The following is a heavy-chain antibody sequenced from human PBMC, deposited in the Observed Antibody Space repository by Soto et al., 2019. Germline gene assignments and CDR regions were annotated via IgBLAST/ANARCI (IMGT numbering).Heavy chain of an antibody. D-gene: IGHD3-22*01. Sequence: GGSLRLSCAASGFTFSSYSMSWVRQAPGKGLEWVSAISGSGGSTYYADSVKGRFTISRDNSKNTLYLQMNSLRAEDTAVYYCAKDRYYYDSSGLDLGYWGQGTLVTVSS. CDR1: GFTFSSYS. J-gene: IGHJ4*02. V-gene: IGHV3-23*01. CDR3: AKDRYYYDSSGLDLGY. CDR2: ISGSGGST.